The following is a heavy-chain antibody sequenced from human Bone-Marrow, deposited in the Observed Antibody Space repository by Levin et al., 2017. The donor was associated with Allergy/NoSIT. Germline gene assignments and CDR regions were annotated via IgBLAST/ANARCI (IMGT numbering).Heavy chain of an antibody. CDR3: VALLLRYFDWSAP. CDR2: ISSSSSYI. V-gene: IGHV3-21*01. J-gene: IGHJ5*02. CDR1: GFTFSSYS. D-gene: IGHD3-9*01. Sequence: GGSLRLSCAASGFTFSSYSMNWVRQAPGKGLEWVSSISSSSSYIYYADSVKGRFTISRDNAKNSLYLQMNSLRAEDTAVYYCVALLLRYFDWSAPWGQGTLVTVSS.